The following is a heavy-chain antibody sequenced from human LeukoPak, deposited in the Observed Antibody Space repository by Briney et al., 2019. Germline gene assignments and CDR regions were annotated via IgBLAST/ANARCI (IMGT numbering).Heavy chain of an antibody. Sequence: MASETLSLTCTVSGGSISSYYWSWIRQPAGKGLEWIGRIYTSGSTNYNPSLKSRVTISVDTSKNQFSLKLSSVTAADTAVYYCARARPRFMVATPYDYWGQGTLVTVSS. CDR3: ARARPRFMVATPYDY. J-gene: IGHJ4*02. V-gene: IGHV4-4*07. CDR1: GGSISSYY. D-gene: IGHD5-12*01. CDR2: IYTSGST.